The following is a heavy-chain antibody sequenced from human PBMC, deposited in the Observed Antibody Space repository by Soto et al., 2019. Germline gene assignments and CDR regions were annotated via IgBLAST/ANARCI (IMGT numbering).Heavy chain of an antibody. V-gene: IGHV4-31*03. Sequence: QVQLQESGPGLVKPSQTLSLTCTVSGCSISSGDYYWSWIRQQPGQGLEWIGYIYYSGSTYYNPSVKNRVTISVDASKNQFSLKQSSVTAADTAVYYCARWWSGSRQGFDPWGQGTLVTVSS. CDR2: IYYSGST. CDR3: ARWWSGSRQGFDP. J-gene: IGHJ5*02. CDR1: GCSISSGDYY. D-gene: IGHD3-3*01.